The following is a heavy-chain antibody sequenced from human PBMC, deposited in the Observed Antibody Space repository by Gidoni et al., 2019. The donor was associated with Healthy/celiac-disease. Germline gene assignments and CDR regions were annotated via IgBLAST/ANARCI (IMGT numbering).Heavy chain of an antibody. CDR1: GFTFSSYG. D-gene: IGHD2-15*01. V-gene: IGHV3-30*18. Sequence: QVQLVESGGGVVQPGRSLRLPCAASGFTFSSYGMPWVRQAPGKGLEGVAVISYDGSNKYYADSVKGRFTISRDNSKNTLYLQMNSLRAEDTAVYYCAKDLFRTDIVVVVADSGGMDVWGQGTTVTVSS. CDR2: ISYDGSNK. J-gene: IGHJ6*02. CDR3: AKDLFRTDIVVVVADSGGMDV.